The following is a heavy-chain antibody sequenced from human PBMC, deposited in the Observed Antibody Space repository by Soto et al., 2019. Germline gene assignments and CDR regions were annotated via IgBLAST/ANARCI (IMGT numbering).Heavy chain of an antibody. D-gene: IGHD2-15*01. CDR1: GFSLSTSGVG. J-gene: IGHJ4*02. CDR2: IYWDEDK. Sequence: QITLKESGPTLVKPTQTLTLTCTFSGFSLSTSGVGVGWIRQPPGKALEWLALIYWDEDKRYSPSLKSRVTITKATSKSPVVLTMTNMAPVDTATYYCAHQPLLPGYCSGGTCYGNFDYWGQGTLVTVSS. V-gene: IGHV2-5*02. CDR3: AHQPLLPGYCSGGTCYGNFDY.